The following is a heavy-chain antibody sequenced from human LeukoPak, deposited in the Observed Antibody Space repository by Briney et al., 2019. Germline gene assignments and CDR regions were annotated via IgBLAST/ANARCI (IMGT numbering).Heavy chain of an antibody. CDR2: ISSSSSYI. CDR1: GFTFSSYS. D-gene: IGHD3-10*01. Sequence: TGGSLRLSCAASGFTFSSYSMNWVRQAPGKGLEWVSSISSSSSYIYYADSVKGRFTISRDNAKNSLYLQMNSLRAEDTAVYYCARDNLRYGSGSMADYWGQGTLVTVPS. J-gene: IGHJ4*02. V-gene: IGHV3-21*01. CDR3: ARDNLRYGSGSMADY.